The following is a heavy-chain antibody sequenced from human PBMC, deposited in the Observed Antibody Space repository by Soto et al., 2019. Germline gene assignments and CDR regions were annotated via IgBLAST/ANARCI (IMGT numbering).Heavy chain of an antibody. V-gene: IGHV1-18*01. D-gene: IGHD3-3*01. CDR3: ARGYDFWSGYPGLDY. CDR1: GYTFTSYG. J-gene: IGHJ4*02. Sequence: GASVKVSCKASGYTFTSYGISWVRQAPGQGPEWMGWISGYNGNTKYEQKLQGRVTMTTDTSTSTAYMELRSLTSDDTAVYFCARGYDFWSGYPGLDYWGPGTLVTVSS. CDR2: ISGYNGNT.